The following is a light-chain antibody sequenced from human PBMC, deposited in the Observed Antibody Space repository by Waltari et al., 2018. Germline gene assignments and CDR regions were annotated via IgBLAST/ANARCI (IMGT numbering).Light chain of an antibody. Sequence: QSVLTQPPSVSGTPGPRVPISCSGSSSNLPCNSVNWYQQVPGKAPKLLIYNYRQRPSGVSDRFSGTKSDCSASLAISGLRSEDEAHYYCATWDANLNGVVFGGGTKLTVL. CDR3: ATWDANLNGVV. V-gene: IGLV1-44*01. J-gene: IGLJ2*01. CDR1: SSNLPCNS. CDR2: NYR.